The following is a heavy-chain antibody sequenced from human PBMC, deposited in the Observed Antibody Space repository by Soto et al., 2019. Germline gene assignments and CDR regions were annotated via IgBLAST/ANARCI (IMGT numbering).Heavy chain of an antibody. V-gene: IGHV3-30*18. D-gene: IGHD1-26*01. CDR2: ISFDGRST. CDR1: GFTFSNYG. CDR3: AKDSSGSYGLTFDY. J-gene: IGHJ4*02. Sequence: PGGSLRLSCAASGFTFSNYGMHWVRQAPGKGLEWLAVISFDGRSTYYADSVKGRLTISRDNSKNTLYLQMNSLRAEDTAVYYCAKDSSGSYGLTFDYWGQGTLVTVSS.